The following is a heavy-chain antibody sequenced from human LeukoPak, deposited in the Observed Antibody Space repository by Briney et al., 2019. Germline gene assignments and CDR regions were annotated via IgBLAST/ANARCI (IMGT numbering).Heavy chain of an antibody. Sequence: ASVKVSCKASGYSFTSYYMHWVRQAPGQGLECMGLINPSGSSTTYAQKFQGRVTMTRDMFTSTDYMELTSLTSDDTAVYYCARDNSVGETAWWFDPWGQGTLVTVSS. CDR1: GYSFTSYY. D-gene: IGHD1-26*01. V-gene: IGHV1-46*01. CDR3: ARDNSVGETAWWFDP. J-gene: IGHJ5*02. CDR2: INPSGSST.